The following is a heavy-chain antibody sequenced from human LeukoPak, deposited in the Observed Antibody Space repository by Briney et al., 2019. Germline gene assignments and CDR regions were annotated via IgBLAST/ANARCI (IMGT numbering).Heavy chain of an antibody. CDR1: GFTFSDYS. V-gene: IGHV3-48*04. CDR2: ISSRSSTI. CDR3: ARGRRDSSGYYLFDY. Sequence: GGSLRLSCAASGFTFSDYSINWVRQAPGKGLEWVSYISSRSSTIYYLDSVKGRFTISRDNAKNSLYLQMNSLRAEDTAIYYCARGRRDSSGYYLFDYWGQGTLVTVSS. D-gene: IGHD3-22*01. J-gene: IGHJ4*02.